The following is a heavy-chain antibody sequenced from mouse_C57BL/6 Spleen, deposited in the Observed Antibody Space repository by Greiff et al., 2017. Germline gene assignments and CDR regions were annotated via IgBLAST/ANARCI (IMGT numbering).Heavy chain of an antibody. CDR2: ISDGGSYT. D-gene: IGHD1-1*01. CDR1: GFTFSSYA. J-gene: IGHJ2*01. Sequence: EVKLVESGGGLVKPGGSLKLSCAASGFTFSSYAMSWVRQTPEKRLEWVATISDGGSYTYYPDNVKGRFTISRDNAKNNLYLQMSHLKSEDTAMYYCARDRGHGSSYFDYWGQGTTLTVSS. CDR3: ARDRGHGSSYFDY. V-gene: IGHV5-4*01.